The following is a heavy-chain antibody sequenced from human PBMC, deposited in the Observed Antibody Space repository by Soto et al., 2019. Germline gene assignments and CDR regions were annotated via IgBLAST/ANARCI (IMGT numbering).Heavy chain of an antibody. D-gene: IGHD1-1*01. J-gene: IGHJ4*02. CDR2: ISYDGSNK. Sequence: QVQLVESGGGVVQPGRSLRLSCAASGFTFSSYGMHWVRQAPGKRLEWVAVISYDGSNKYYADSVKGRFTISRDNSKNTLYLQMNSLRAEDTAVYYCAKGNDRYYFDYWGQGTLVTVSS. V-gene: IGHV3-30*18. CDR1: GFTFSSYG. CDR3: AKGNDRYYFDY.